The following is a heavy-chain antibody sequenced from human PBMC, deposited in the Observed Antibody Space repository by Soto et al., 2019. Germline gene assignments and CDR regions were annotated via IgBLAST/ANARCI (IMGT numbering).Heavy chain of an antibody. CDR2: ISYDGTYK. D-gene: IGHD5-12*01. J-gene: IGHJ6*02. Sequence: QVQLVESGGGVVQPGRSLRLSCAASGFTFNNFAMHWVRQAPGKGLEWVAFISYDGTYKYYADSVRGRFTVYRDNSKSTLFLQMNSLKFEDTAVYVCANEVDVAFSSLQYGMGVWGQGTTVTVSS. V-gene: IGHV3-30*14. CDR1: GFTFNNFA. CDR3: ANEVDVAFSSLQYGMGV.